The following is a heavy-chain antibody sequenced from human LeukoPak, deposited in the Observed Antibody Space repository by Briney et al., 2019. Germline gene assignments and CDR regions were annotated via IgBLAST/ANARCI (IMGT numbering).Heavy chain of an antibody. J-gene: IGHJ6*03. Sequence: SETLSLTCTVSGGSISSYYWSWIRQPPGKGLEWIGYIYYSGSTNYNPSLKSRVTISVDTSKNQFSLKLSSVTAADTAVYYCARGLWFGELFGPYYYMDVWGKGTTVTISS. CDR1: GGSISSYY. V-gene: IGHV4-59*12. CDR3: ARGLWFGELFGPYYYMDV. D-gene: IGHD3-10*01. CDR2: IYYSGST.